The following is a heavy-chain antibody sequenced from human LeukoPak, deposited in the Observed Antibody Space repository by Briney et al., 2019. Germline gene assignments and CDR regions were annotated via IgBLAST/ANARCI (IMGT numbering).Heavy chain of an antibody. CDR1: GGSISSGSYY. J-gene: IGHJ3*02. V-gene: IGHV4-61*02. Sequence: SQTLSLTCTVSGGSISSGSYYWSWIRQPAGKGLEWIGRIYTSGSTSYNPSLKSRVTISVDTSKNQFSLKLSSVTAADTAVYYCARVRFLEWFRPPNDAFDIWSQGSMVTVSS. CDR3: ARVRFLEWFRPPNDAFDI. D-gene: IGHD3-3*01. CDR2: IYTSGST.